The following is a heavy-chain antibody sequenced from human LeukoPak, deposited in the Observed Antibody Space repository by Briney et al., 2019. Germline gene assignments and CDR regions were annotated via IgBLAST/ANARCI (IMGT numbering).Heavy chain of an antibody. D-gene: IGHD1-14*01. Sequence: PGGSLRLSCAASGFTFSSYAVSWVRQAPGKGLEWVSYISTSGSTIYYADSVKGRFTISRDNAKNSLYLQMNSLRDEDTAFYYCARGTFGFDPWGQGTLVTVSS. CDR3: ARGTFGFDP. CDR2: ISTSGSTI. V-gene: IGHV3-48*02. J-gene: IGHJ5*02. CDR1: GFTFSSYA.